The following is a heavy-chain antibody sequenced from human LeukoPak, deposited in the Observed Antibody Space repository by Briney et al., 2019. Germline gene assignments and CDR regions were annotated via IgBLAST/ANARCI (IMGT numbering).Heavy chain of an antibody. D-gene: IGHD6-13*01. CDR1: GGSMTSYY. V-gene: IGHV4-59*01. Sequence: SETLSLTCSVSGGSMTSYYWIWIRQPPGKGLEWIGYISDSGSTNYNPSLKSRVTISVDTSKNQFSLKLSSVTAADTAVYYCARDGHRDNSSSWYSPYYYYYYGMDVWGQGTTVTVSS. CDR3: ARDGHRDNSSSWYSPYYYYYYGMDV. J-gene: IGHJ6*02. CDR2: ISDSGST.